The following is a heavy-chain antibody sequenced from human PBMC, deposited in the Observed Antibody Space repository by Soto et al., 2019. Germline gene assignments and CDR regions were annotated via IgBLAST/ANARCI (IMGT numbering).Heavy chain of an antibody. CDR1: GASITSDGYS. J-gene: IGHJ5*02. Sequence: PSETLSLICAVSGASITSDGYSWSWIRQSPGKGLEWIGYIFHSGTTQYNPSLRGRVTISVDRSKNQFSLRLNSVTAADAAVYYCARDPSHWFDPWGQGALVTVSS. V-gene: IGHV4-30-2*06. CDR3: ARDPSHWFDP. CDR2: IFHSGTT.